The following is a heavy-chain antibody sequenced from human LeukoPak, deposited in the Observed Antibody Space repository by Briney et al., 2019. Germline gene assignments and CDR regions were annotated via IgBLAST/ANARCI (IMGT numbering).Heavy chain of an antibody. CDR2: INHSGST. V-gene: IGHV4-34*01. J-gene: IGHJ4*02. Sequence: SETLSPTCAVYGGSFSGYYWSWIRQPPGKGLEWIGEINHSGSTNYNPSLKSRVTISVDTSKNQFSLKLSSVTAADTAVYYCAATPPLTDYDFWSGYYNLDYWGQGTLVTVSS. CDR1: GGSFSGYY. CDR3: AATPPLTDYDFWSGYYNLDY. D-gene: IGHD3-3*01.